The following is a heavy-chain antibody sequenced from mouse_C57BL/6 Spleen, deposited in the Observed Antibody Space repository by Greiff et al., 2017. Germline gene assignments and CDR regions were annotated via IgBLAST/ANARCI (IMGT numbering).Heavy chain of an antibody. D-gene: IGHD1-1*01. CDR1: GYAFTNYL. Sequence: QVQLKESGAELVRPGTSVKVSCKASGYAFTNYLIEWVKQRPGQGLEWIGVINPGSGGTNYNEKFKGKATLTADKSSSTAYMQLSSLTSEDSAVYFCARDYYGSSHYFDYWGQGTTLTVSS. V-gene: IGHV1-54*01. CDR2: INPGSGGT. J-gene: IGHJ2*01. CDR3: ARDYYGSSHYFDY.